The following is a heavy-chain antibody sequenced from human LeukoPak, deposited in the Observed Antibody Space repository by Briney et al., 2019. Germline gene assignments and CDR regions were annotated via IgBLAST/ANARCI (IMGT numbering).Heavy chain of an antibody. CDR3: ARTSVRGAQFDY. V-gene: IGHV4-4*07. CDR2: IYSSGST. D-gene: IGHD3-10*01. CDR1: GGSISSYY. J-gene: IGHJ4*02. Sequence: SETLSLTCTVSGGSISSYYWSWIRQPAGKGLEWIGRIYSSGSTNYNPSLKTRVTMSVDTSKNQFSLNLTSVTAADTAVYYCARTSVRGAQFDYWGQGTLVTVSS.